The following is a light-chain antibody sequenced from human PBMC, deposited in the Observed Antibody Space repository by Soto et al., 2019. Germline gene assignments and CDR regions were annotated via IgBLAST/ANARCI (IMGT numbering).Light chain of an antibody. Sequence: QSALTQPASVSGSPGQSITISCTGTSSDVGNYNYVSWYQQHPGKVPRLMIYDVSNRPSGISDRFSGSKSGNTASLTISGLQAEDEADYCCSSYTTSSTLVFGGGTKLTVL. J-gene: IGLJ2*01. CDR3: SSYTTSSTLV. CDR1: SSDVGNYNY. V-gene: IGLV2-14*03. CDR2: DVS.